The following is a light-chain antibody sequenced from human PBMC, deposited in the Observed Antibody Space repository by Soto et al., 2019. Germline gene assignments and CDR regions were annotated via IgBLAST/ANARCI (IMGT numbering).Light chain of an antibody. CDR2: EVS. CDR3: SSYTGTGTLV. V-gene: IGLV2-14*02. Sequence: QSVLTQPASVSGSPGQSITISCTGTSSDVGSYNLVSWYQHHPGKAPKLMIYEVSNRPSGVSNRFSGSKSGNTASLTISGLQAEDEADYYCSSYTGTGTLVFGGGTKVTVL. CDR1: SSDVGSYNL. J-gene: IGLJ2*01.